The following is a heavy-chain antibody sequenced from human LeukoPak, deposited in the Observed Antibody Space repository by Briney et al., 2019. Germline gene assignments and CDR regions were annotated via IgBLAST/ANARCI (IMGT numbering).Heavy chain of an antibody. CDR2: FGPEDGET. Sequence: ASVKVSCKVSGYTLTELSMHWVRQAPGKGLEWMGGFGPEDGETIYAQKFQGRVTMTEDTSTDTAYMELSSLRSEDTAVYYCATRQGAYYYCGMDVWGQGTTVTVSS. CDR3: ATRQGAYYYCGMDV. D-gene: IGHD3-16*01. CDR1: GYTLTELS. V-gene: IGHV1-24*01. J-gene: IGHJ6*02.